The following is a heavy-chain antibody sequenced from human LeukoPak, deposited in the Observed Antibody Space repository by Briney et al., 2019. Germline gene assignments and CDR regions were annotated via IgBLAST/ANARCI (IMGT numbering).Heavy chain of an antibody. CDR2: IYRGDNT. CDR1: GFAVSSNH. CDR3: ARGAEAGPFYFAS. J-gene: IGHJ4*02. Sequence: PGGSLRLSCAASGFAVSSNHMSWVRQAPGKGLEWVAIIYRGDNTYYADSVKGRFTISRDNSENTLYLQMNSLRGEDTAVYYCARGAEAGPFYFASWGREPWSPSPQ. D-gene: IGHD6-19*01. V-gene: IGHV3-53*01.